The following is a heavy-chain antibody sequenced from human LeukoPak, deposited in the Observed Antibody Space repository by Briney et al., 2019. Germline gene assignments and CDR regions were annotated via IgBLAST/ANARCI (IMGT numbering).Heavy chain of an antibody. CDR3: ARSIGAAYFDN. D-gene: IGHD6-13*01. Sequence: GGSLTLSCAASGFTFSSYWMHWVRQAPGKGLEWVSFISSGSNDIYYADSVKGRFTISRDNAKNSLYLEMNSLRAEDTAVYYCARSIGAAYFDNWGQGTLVTVSS. J-gene: IGHJ4*02. CDR1: GFTFSSYW. CDR2: ISSGSNDI. V-gene: IGHV3-21*01.